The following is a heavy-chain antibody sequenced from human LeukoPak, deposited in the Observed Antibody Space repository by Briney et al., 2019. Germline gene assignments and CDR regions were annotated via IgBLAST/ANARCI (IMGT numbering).Heavy chain of an antibody. CDR1: GYSISSGYY. Sequence: KSSETLSLTCTVSGYSISSGYYWGWIRQPPGKGLEWIGSIYHSGSTYYNPSLKSRVTISVDTSKNQFSLKLSSVTAADTAMYYCARGRVEMATIDFDYCGQGTLVTVSS. CDR2: IYHSGST. J-gene: IGHJ4*02. CDR3: ARGRVEMATIDFDY. V-gene: IGHV4-38-2*02. D-gene: IGHD5-24*01.